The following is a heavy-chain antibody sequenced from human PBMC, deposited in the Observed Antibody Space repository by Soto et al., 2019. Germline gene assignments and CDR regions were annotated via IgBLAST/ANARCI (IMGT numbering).Heavy chain of an antibody. D-gene: IGHD3-16*01. V-gene: IGHV4-59*01. J-gene: IGHJ4*02. CDR2: IFYSETA. CDR3: ARSGHSFGGVI. Sequence: SETLSLTCTVSGASMNNYYGSWIRQPPGKGLEYIGYIFYSETADFNPSLRSRVTMSVDSSNNQFSLKLRSVTAADTAVYYCARSGHSFGGVIWGQGILVTVSS. CDR1: GASMNNYY.